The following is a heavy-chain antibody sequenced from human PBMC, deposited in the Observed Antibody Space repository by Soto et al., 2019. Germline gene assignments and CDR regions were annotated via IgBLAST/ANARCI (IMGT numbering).Heavy chain of an antibody. D-gene: IGHD6-13*01. V-gene: IGHV1-2*04. CDR3: AREAYSSSWHNLDY. CDR2: INPNSGGT. Sequence: ASVKVSCKASGYTFTGYYMHWVRQAPGQGLEWMGWINPNSGGTNYAQKFQGWVTMTRDTSISTAYMELSRLRSDDTAVYYCAREAYSSSWHNLDYWGQGTLVTVS. J-gene: IGHJ4*02. CDR1: GYTFTGYY.